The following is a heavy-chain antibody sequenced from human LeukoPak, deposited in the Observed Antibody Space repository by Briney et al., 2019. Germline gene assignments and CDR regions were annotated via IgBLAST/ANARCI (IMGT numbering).Heavy chain of an antibody. CDR1: GGSISSSSYY. Sequence: PSETLSLTCTVSGGSISSSSYYWGWIRQPPGKGLEWIGSIYYSGSTYYNPSLKSRVTISVDTSKNQFSLKLSSVTAADTAVYYCARKWAALDYWGQGTLVTVSS. V-gene: IGHV4-39*07. J-gene: IGHJ4*02. CDR3: ARKWAALDY. D-gene: IGHD6-6*01. CDR2: IYYSGST.